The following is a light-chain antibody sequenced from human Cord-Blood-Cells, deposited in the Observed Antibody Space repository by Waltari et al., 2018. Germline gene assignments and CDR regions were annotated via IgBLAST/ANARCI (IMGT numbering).Light chain of an antibody. CDR1: QSIGSS. V-gene: IGKV6-21*01. J-gene: IGKJ1*01. CDR3: HQSSSLPPP. CDR2: YAS. Sequence: EIVLTQSPDFQSVTPKEKVTITCRASQSIGSSLQWYQQKPDETPKLLIKYASQSFSGVPSRFRGSGSGTDFILTINSREAEDAATYYCHQSSSLPPPFGQVTKLEIK.